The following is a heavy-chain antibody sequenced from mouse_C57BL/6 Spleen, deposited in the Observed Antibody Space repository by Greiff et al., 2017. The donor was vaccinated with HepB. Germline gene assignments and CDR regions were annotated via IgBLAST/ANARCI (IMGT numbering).Heavy chain of an antibody. CDR2: IDPSDSYT. CDR3: ARWDYYVY. Sequence: VQLQQSGAELVKPGASVKLSCKASGYTFTSYWMQWVKQRPGQGLEWIGEIDPSDSYTNYNQKFKGKATLTVDTSSSTAYMQLSSLTSEDSAVYYCARWDYYVYWGQGTTLTVSS. J-gene: IGHJ2*01. D-gene: IGHD1-1*01. V-gene: IGHV1-50*01. CDR1: GYTFTSYW.